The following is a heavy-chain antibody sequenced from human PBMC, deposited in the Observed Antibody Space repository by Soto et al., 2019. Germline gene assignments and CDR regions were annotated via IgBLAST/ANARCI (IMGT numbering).Heavy chain of an antibody. CDR3: ATYTVGEGGRGY. Sequence: QVQLQESGPGLVKPSETLSLTCTVSGGSMRGQHWSWIRQPPGKGLEWIGHHSDSTNYNPSLKSRITMSTDTSETQFSLKLSSVTAADTAVYYCATYTVGEGGRGYWGQGTLVTVSS. J-gene: IGHJ4*02. CDR1: GGSMRGQH. D-gene: IGHD3-16*01. V-gene: IGHV4-59*11. CDR2: HSDST.